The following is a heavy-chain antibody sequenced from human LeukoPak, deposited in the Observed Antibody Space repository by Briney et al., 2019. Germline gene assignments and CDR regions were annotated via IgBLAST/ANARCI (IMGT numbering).Heavy chain of an antibody. CDR1: GFTFSSYS. CDR3: ARSEGEWSPWYFDY. J-gene: IGHJ4*02. CDR2: ISSSSSTI. Sequence: GGSLRLSCAASGFTFSSYSMNWVRQAPGKGLEWVSYISSSSSTIYSADSVKGRFTISRDNAKDSLYLQMNSLRDEDTAVYYCARSEGEWSPWYFDYWGQGTLVTVSS. V-gene: IGHV3-48*02. D-gene: IGHD3-3*01.